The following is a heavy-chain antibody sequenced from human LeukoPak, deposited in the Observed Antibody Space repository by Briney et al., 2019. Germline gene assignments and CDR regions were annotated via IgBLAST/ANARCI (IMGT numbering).Heavy chain of an antibody. D-gene: IGHD6-19*01. CDR3: AKTPHRVTTSGWLFDY. CDR1: GFTFSSYA. J-gene: IGHJ4*02. Sequence: PGGSLRLSCAASGFTFSSYAVSWVRQAPGKGLEWVSAISGSGGSTYCADSVKGRFTISRDNSKNTLYLQMNSLRAEDTAVYYCAKTPHRVTTSGWLFDYWGQGTLVTVSS. CDR2: ISGSGGST. V-gene: IGHV3-23*01.